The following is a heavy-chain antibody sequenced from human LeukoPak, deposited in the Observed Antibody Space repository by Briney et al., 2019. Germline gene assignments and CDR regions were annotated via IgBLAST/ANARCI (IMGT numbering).Heavy chain of an antibody. V-gene: IGHV3-30-3*01. CDR3: ASLVGGYSAWLVDS. J-gene: IGHJ4*02. Sequence: PGRSLRLSCAASGFTFSSYAMHWVRQAPGKGLEWVAVISYDGSNKYYADSVKGRFTISRDNAKNTLYLQMNSLRVEDTAVYYCASLVGGYSAWLVDSWGQGTLVTVSS. D-gene: IGHD5-18*01. CDR1: GFTFSSYA. CDR2: ISYDGSNK.